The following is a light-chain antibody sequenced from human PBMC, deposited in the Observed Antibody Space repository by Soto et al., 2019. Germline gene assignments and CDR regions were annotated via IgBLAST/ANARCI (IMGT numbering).Light chain of an antibody. CDR3: KQSPGT. Sequence: EIVLRLSPCTLALSSCERSSLSCRASQRVGSNYLAWYQQNPGQPPRLLIHGASSRATGIPDRFSGSGSGTDFTLTISRLEPEDFAVYYCKQSPGTFGQGTKVDIK. CDR2: GAS. V-gene: IGKV3-20*01. CDR1: QRVGSNY. J-gene: IGKJ1*01.